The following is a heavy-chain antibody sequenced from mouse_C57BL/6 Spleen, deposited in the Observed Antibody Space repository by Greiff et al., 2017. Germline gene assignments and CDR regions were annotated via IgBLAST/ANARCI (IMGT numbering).Heavy chain of an antibody. CDR3: ARRGSSFYFDY. CDR2: IHPGDGDT. J-gene: IGHJ2*01. Sequence: QVQLQQSGAELVKPGASVKISCKASGYAFSSYWMNWVTQRPGKGLEWIGQIHPGDGDTNYNGKFKGKATLTADKSSSTAYMQLSSLTSEDAAVYFCARRGSSFYFDYWGQGTTLTVSS. D-gene: IGHD1-1*01. V-gene: IGHV1-80*01. CDR1: GYAFSSYW.